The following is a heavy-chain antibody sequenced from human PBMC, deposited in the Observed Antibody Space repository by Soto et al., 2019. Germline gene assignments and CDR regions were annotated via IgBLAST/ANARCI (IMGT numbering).Heavy chain of an antibody. V-gene: IGHV2-5*02. D-gene: IGHD3-10*01. Sequence: QITLKESGPPLVKPTQTLTLTCTFSGFSLSTSGVGVGWIRQPPGKALEWLALIYWDDDKRYSPSLKSRLTITKDTSKNQVVLTMTNMDPVDTATYYCARREGSSRSFDYWGQGTLVTVSS. J-gene: IGHJ4*02. CDR1: GFSLSTSGVG. CDR2: IYWDDDK. CDR3: ARREGSSRSFDY.